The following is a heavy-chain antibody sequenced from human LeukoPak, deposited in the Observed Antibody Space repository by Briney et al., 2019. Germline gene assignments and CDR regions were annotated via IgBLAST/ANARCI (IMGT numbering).Heavy chain of an antibody. CDR2: IKRDGSGE. CDR1: GFIFSSRW. Sequence: GGSLRLSCAASGFIFSSRWMSWVRQAPGKGLEWVANIKRDGSGEYYVDSVKGRFTISRDNAKNSLYLQMNSLRAEDTAVYYCASLLGDKTIFDYWGQGTLVIVSS. J-gene: IGHJ4*02. CDR3: ASLLGDKTIFDY. D-gene: IGHD1-26*01. V-gene: IGHV3-7*01.